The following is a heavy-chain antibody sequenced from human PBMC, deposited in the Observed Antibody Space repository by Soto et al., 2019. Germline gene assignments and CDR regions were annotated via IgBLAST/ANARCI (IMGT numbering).Heavy chain of an antibody. J-gene: IGHJ6*02. D-gene: IGHD1-20*01. Sequence: PGGSLRLSCAASGFTFSSYAMSWVRQAPGKGLEWVSAISGSGGSTYYADSVKGRFTISRDNSKNTLYLQMNSLRAEDTAVYYCAKAPGYNWNYVYYGMDVWGQGTTVTVSS. CDR2: ISGSGGST. CDR1: GFTFSSYA. V-gene: IGHV3-23*01. CDR3: AKAPGYNWNYVYYGMDV.